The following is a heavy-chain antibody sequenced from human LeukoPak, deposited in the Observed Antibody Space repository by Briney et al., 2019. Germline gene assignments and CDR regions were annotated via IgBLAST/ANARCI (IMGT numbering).Heavy chain of an antibody. CDR1: GFTFSNYA. V-gene: IGHV3-23*01. CDR3: AKWGDYDVLTGYYVSDY. J-gene: IGHJ4*02. CDR2: ITGSGSGI. D-gene: IGHD3-9*01. Sequence: PGASLRLSCAASGFTFSNYAMSWVRQAPGKGLEWVSAITGSGSGIYYADSMKSRFTISRDNSKNTLYLQINSLRAEETAVYYCAKWGDYDVLTGYYVSDYWGQGTLVTVSS.